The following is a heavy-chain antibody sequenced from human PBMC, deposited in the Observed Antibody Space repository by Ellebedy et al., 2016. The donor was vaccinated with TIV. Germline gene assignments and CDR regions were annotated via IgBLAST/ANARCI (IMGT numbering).Heavy chain of an antibody. CDR2: FDPEDGET. D-gene: IGHD1-26*01. CDR1: GGTFSSYA. J-gene: IGHJ5*02. Sequence: ASVKVSCXASGGTFSSYAISWVRQAPGKGLEWMGGFDPEDGETIYAQKFQGRVTMTEDTSTDTAYMELSSLRSEDTAVYYCATVLGHPWGQGTLVTVSS. CDR3: ATVLGHP. V-gene: IGHV1-24*01.